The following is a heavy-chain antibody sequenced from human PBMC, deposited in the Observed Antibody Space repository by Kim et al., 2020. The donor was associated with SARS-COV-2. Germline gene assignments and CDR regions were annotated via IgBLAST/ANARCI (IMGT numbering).Heavy chain of an antibody. D-gene: IGHD3-22*01. CDR1: GYTFTSYG. Sequence: ASVKVSCKASGYTFTSYGISWVRQAPGQGLGWMGWISTYNGNTNYAQNLQGRVTMTTDTSTNTAYMELRSLRSDDTAMYYCASNWRNYFDSSGYYLFDYWGQATLVTV. CDR2: ISTYNGNT. J-gene: IGHJ4*02. CDR3: ASNWRNYFDSSGYYLFDY. V-gene: IGHV1-18*01.